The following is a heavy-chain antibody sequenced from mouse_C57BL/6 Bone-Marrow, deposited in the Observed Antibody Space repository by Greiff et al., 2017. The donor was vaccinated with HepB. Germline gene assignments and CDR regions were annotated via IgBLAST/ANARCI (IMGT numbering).Heavy chain of an antibody. D-gene: IGHD2-5*01. V-gene: IGHV5-12*01. Sequence: DVKVEESGGGLVQPGGSLKLSCAASGFTFSDYYMYWVRQTPEKRLEWVAYISNGGGSTYYPDTVKGRFTISRDNAKNTLYLQMSRLKSEDTAMYYCARPYYSNSCAMDYWGQGTSVTVSS. CDR1: GFTFSDYY. J-gene: IGHJ4*01. CDR2: ISNGGGST. CDR3: ARPYYSNSCAMDY.